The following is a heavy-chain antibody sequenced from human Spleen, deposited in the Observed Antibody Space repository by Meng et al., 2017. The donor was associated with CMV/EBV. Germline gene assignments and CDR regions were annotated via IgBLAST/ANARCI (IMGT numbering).Heavy chain of an antibody. CDR3: ARDSSSWYYYYNGMDV. V-gene: IGHV1-18*01. Sequence: ASVKVSCKASGYTFTNYGISWVRQAPGQGLEWMGWISVYNDNANCAQKLQGRVTMTKDTSTSTAYMELRSLRSDDTAMYYCARDSSSWYYYYNGMDVWGQGTTVTVSS. CDR1: GYTFTNYG. J-gene: IGHJ6*02. CDR2: ISVYNDNA. D-gene: IGHD6-13*01.